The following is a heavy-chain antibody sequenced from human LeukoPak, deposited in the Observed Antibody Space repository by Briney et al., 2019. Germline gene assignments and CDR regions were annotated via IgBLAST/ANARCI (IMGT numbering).Heavy chain of an antibody. Sequence: GGSLRLSCAASGFTFSSYSMNWVRQAPGKGLEWVSYISSSSSTIYYADSVKGRFTISGDNAKNSLYLQMNSLRDEDTAVYYCARVQPPPTVVTPRYYYYGMDVWGQGTTVTVSS. V-gene: IGHV3-48*02. CDR2: ISSSSSTI. CDR3: ARVQPPPTVVTPRYYYYGMDV. J-gene: IGHJ6*02. D-gene: IGHD4-23*01. CDR1: GFTFSSYS.